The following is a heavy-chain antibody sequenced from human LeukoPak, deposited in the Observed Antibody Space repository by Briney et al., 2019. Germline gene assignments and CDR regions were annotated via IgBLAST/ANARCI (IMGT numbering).Heavy chain of an antibody. D-gene: IGHD2-15*01. V-gene: IGHV1-18*01. J-gene: IGHJ6*03. Sequence: ASVKVSCKASGYTFTSYGLIWVRQAPGQGLEWMGWISAYNGNTNYAQKLQGRVTMTTDTSTSTAYMELRSLRSDDTAVYYCARVPCSGGSCYDPHLRRYYYCYMDVWGKGTTVTISS. CDR2: ISAYNGNT. CDR1: GYTFTSYG. CDR3: ARVPCSGGSCYDPHLRRYYYCYMDV.